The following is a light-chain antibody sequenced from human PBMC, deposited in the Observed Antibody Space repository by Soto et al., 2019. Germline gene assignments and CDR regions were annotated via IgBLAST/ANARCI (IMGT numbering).Light chain of an antibody. J-gene: IGKJ1*01. CDR2: HTS. V-gene: IGKV3-11*01. Sequence: EIVLTQSPATLSSSPGERATLSCRASQAVNSRLAWYQHKPGQAPRLLIYHTSNRATGIPARFSGSGSGTDFTLTISSPEPEDFAVYYCHQRQSWPRTFGQGTKVDIK. CDR1: QAVNSR. CDR3: HQRQSWPRT.